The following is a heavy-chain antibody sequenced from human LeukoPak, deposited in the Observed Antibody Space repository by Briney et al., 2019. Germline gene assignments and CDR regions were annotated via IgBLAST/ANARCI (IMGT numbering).Heavy chain of an antibody. CDR1: GGSISSGGYY. V-gene: IGHV4-30-2*01. CDR2: IYHSGST. CDR3: ARDRGYCSSTSCYPFDY. D-gene: IGHD2-2*03. J-gene: IGHJ4*02. Sequence: RTSETLSLTCTVSGGSISSGGYYWIWIRQPPGKGLKWIGYIYHSGSTYYNPSLKSRVTISVDRSKNQFSLKLSSVTAADTAVYYCARDRGYCSSTSCYPFDYWGQGTLVTVSS.